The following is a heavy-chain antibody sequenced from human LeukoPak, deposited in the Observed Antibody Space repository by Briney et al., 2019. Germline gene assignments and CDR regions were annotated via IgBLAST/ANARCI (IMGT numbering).Heavy chain of an antibody. CDR2: IYYSGST. Sequence: SETQSLTCTVSGGSISSYYWSWIRQPPGKGLEWIGYIYYSGSTNYNPSLKSRVTISVDTSKNQFSLKLSSVTAADTAVYYCARTGELGSGYLVYWGQGTLVTVSS. J-gene: IGHJ4*02. V-gene: IGHV4-59*01. CDR1: GGSISSYY. D-gene: IGHD3-9*01. CDR3: ARTGELGSGYLVY.